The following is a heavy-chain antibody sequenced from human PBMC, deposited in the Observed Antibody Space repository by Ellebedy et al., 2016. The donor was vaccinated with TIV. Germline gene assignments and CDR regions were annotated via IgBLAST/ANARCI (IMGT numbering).Heavy chain of an antibody. CDR1: GFTFSNYA. D-gene: IGHD3-16*01. J-gene: IGHJ3*02. V-gene: IGHV3-7*01. CDR3: ARDHPYYDKTRAFDI. Sequence: GESLKISCAASGFTFSNYAMSWVRQAPGKGLEWVANIKQDGNENYYVDSVKGRFTISRDNAKNSVFLQMHSLRDEDTAVYYCARDHPYYDKTRAFDIWGQGTTVTVSS. CDR2: IKQDGNEN.